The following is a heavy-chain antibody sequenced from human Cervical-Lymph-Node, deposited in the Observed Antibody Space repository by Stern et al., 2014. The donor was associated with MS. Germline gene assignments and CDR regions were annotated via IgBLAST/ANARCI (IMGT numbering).Heavy chain of an antibody. D-gene: IGHD3-22*01. J-gene: IGHJ4*02. Sequence: QVQLVQSGAEVKKPGASVKVSCKASGYTFTSYAMHWVRQAPGQRLEWMGWINAGNGNTKYSQKFQGRVTITRDTSASTAYMELSSLRSEDTAVYYCARYYYDSSGYSVPFDYWGQGTLVTVSS. CDR1: GYTFTSYA. CDR3: ARYYYDSSGYSVPFDY. V-gene: IGHV1-3*01. CDR2: INAGNGNT.